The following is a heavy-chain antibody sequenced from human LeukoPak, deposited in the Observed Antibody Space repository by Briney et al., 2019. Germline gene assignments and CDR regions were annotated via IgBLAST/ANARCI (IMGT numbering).Heavy chain of an antibody. CDR2: IWSDGSNK. V-gene: IGHV3-33*01. D-gene: IGHD1-26*01. Sequence: PGGSLRLSCAASGFTFSSYGMHWVRQTPGKGREWVAVIWSDGSNKYYADSMKGRFTISRDNSKNTLYLQMNSLRAEDTAVYYCARGSGSFSGGFDYWGQGTLVTVSS. CDR1: GFTFSSYG. CDR3: ARGSGSFSGGFDY. J-gene: IGHJ4*02.